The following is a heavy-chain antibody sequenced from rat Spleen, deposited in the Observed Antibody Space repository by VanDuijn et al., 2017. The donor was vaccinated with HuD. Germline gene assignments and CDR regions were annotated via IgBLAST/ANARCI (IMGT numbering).Heavy chain of an antibody. D-gene: IGHD1-11*01. Sequence: VQLVESGPGLVQPSETLSLTCTVSGFSLINYSVHWVRQPPGQGLEWMGLLWSGGTTDYNSPLKSRLSISRDTSKNQVFLKMNSLQAEDTATYYCVREVIVSRYFDFWGPGTVVTVSS. CDR3: VREVIVSRYFDF. CDR1: GFSLINYS. V-gene: IGHV2-45*01. J-gene: IGHJ1*01. CDR2: LWSGGTT.